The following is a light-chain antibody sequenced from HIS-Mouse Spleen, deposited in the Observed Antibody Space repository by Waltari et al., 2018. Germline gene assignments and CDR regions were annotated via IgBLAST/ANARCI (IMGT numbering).Light chain of an antibody. CDR1: SSAVGGYNY. CDR2: DVS. Sequence: QSALTQPASVSGSPGQSITISCTGTSSAVGGYNYVSWYQQHPGKAPKLMIYDVSKRPSGVPDRFSGSKSGNTASLTISGLQAEDEADYYCCSYAGSYTLVFGGGTKLTVL. CDR3: CSYAGSYTLV. J-gene: IGLJ2*01. V-gene: IGLV2-11*01.